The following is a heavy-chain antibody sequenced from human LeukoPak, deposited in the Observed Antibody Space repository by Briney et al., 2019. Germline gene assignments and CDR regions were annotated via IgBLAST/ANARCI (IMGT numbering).Heavy chain of an antibody. CDR1: GFTFSEAL. CDR2: IKSKAAGGTI. CDR3: VARGI. J-gene: IGHJ4*02. Sequence: GGSLRLSCAASGFTFSEALMTWVRQAPGKGLERVGHIKSKAAGGTIAYAAPVKGRFTISRDDSEHTLYLQLNSLKTEDTAVYYCVARGIWGRGTLVTVSS. D-gene: IGHD5-12*01. V-gene: IGHV3-15*01.